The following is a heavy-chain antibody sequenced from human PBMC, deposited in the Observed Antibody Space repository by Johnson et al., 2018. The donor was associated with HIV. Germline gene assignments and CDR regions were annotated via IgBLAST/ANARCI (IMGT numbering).Heavy chain of an antibody. Sequence: VLLVESGGGVVRPGGSLRLSCAASGFTFEDYGMTWVRQAPGKGLEWVSGITWNGGTTGYADSVKGRFNISRDNAKNSLYLKMNSLRAEDTALYYCARDRGVFWSGYYSAFDIWGQGTMVTVSS. D-gene: IGHD3-3*01. V-gene: IGHV3-20*04. CDR3: ARDRGVFWSGYYSAFDI. J-gene: IGHJ3*02. CDR1: GFTFEDYG. CDR2: ITWNGGTT.